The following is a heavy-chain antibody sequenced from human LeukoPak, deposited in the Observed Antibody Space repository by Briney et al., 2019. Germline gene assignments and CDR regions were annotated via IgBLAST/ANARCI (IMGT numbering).Heavy chain of an antibody. D-gene: IGHD3-22*01. CDR3: ARYDRYYYDTCFDY. CDR1: GYSFTSYW. V-gene: IGHV5-51*01. J-gene: IGHJ4*02. Sequence: GESLKISCKGSGYSFTSYWIGWVRQMPGEGLEWMGIIYPGDSDTRYSPSFQGQVTISAGKSISTAYLQWSSLKASDTAMYYCARYDRYYYDTCFDYWGREPWSPSPQ. CDR2: IYPGDSDT.